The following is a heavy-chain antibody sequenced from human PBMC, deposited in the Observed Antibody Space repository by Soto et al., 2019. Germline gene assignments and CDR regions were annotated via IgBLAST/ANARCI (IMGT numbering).Heavy chain of an antibody. V-gene: IGHV1-69*01. CDR3: ATGGRGYSYAPRFYFEY. Sequence: QVQLVQSGAEVKKPGSSVKVTCKASGAIFSSNAISWVRQAPGQGLEWMGGILPIFGRTKYAQKFQGRVTITADESTRTAYMELSSLKSEDTAVYYCATGGRGYSYAPRFYFEYWGQGTLVTVSS. CDR2: ILPIFGRT. D-gene: IGHD5-18*01. J-gene: IGHJ4*02. CDR1: GAIFSSNA.